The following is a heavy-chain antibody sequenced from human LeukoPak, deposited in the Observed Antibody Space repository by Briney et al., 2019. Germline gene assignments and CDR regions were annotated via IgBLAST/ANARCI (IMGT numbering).Heavy chain of an antibody. CDR2: ISGSGGST. V-gene: IGHV3-23*01. Sequence: PGGSLRLSCAASGFNFSSYAMSWVRQAPGKGLEWVSTISGSGGSTYYADSVKGRFTISRDNSKNTLYLQMNSLRAEDTAVYYCAKDALGAGGFDYWGQGTLVTVSS. CDR3: AKDALGAGGFDY. J-gene: IGHJ4*02. CDR1: GFNFSSYA. D-gene: IGHD3-16*01.